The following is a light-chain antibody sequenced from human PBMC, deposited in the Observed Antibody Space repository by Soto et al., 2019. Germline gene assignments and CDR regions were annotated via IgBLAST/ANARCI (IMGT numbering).Light chain of an antibody. V-gene: IGLV1-40*01. CDR3: QSYDSSLSGVV. Sequence: QSVLTQPPSVSGAPGQRVTISCTGSSSNIGAGYDVHWYQQLPGTAPKLLIHGNSNRPSGVPDRFSGSKSGTSASLAITGLQAEDEAEYYCQSYDSSLSGVVFGGGTKVTVL. CDR1: SSNIGAGYD. J-gene: IGLJ2*01. CDR2: GNS.